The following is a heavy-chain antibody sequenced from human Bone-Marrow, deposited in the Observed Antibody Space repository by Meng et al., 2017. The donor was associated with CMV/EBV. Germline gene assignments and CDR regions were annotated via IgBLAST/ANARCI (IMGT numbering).Heavy chain of an antibody. CDR1: GSISSGDYY. J-gene: IGHJ5*02. CDR2: IYYSGST. Sequence: GSISSGDYYWSWIRQPPGKGLEWIGYIYYSGSTYYNPSLKSRVTISVDTSKNQFSLKLSSVTAADTAVYYRAREGVYAILGSWFDPWGQGTLVTVSS. V-gene: IGHV4-30-4*08. CDR3: AREGVYAILGSWFDP. D-gene: IGHD2-8*01.